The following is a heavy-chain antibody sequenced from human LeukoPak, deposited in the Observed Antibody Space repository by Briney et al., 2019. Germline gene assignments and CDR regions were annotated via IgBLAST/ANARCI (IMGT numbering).Heavy chain of an antibody. CDR2: IYYSGST. CDR1: GGSISSYY. J-gene: IGHJ4*02. V-gene: IGHV4-59*08. CDR3: ARSPYYGDYVFDY. Sequence: SETLSLTCTVSGGSISSYYWSWIRQPPGKGLEWIGYIYYSGSTNYNPSLKSRVTISVDTSKNQFSLKLSSVTAADTAVYYCARSPYYGDYVFDYWGQGTLVTVSS. D-gene: IGHD4-17*01.